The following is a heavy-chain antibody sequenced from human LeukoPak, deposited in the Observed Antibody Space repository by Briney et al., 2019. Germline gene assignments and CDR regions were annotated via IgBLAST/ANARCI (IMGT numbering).Heavy chain of an antibody. V-gene: IGHV3-7*01. CDR3: ARLYSGSYSFEY. J-gene: IGHJ4*02. CDR1: GFSLSSYW. CDR2: IKQDGSEK. D-gene: IGHD1-26*01. Sequence: GGSLRLSCAASGFSLSSYWMSWVRQAPGKGLEWVANIKQDGSEKWYVGSVKGRFTISRDNAKSSLYLQMNSLRAEDTAVYYCARLYSGSYSFEYWGQGTLVTVSS.